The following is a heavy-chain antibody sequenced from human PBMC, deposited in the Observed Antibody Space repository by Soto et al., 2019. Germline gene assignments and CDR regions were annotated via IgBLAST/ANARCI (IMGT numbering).Heavy chain of an antibody. CDR2: IYYSGST. CDR3: ARHPGTNGVYYSPPYYYYYMDV. CDR1: GGSISSSSYY. V-gene: IGHV4-39*01. Sequence: SETLSLTCTVSGGSISSSSYYWGWIRQPPGKGLEWIGSIYYSGSTYYNPSLKSRVTISVDTSKNQFSLKLSSVTAADTAVYYCARHPGTNGVYYSPPYYYYYMDVWGKGTTVTVSS. D-gene: IGHD2-8*01. J-gene: IGHJ6*03.